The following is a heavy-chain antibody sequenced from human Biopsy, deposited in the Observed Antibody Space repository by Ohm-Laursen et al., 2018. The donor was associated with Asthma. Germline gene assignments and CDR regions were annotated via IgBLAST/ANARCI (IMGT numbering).Heavy chain of an antibody. CDR2: IMTVFGTT. CDR3: AKCQVGYSSGWSLLLKKIYYSGMDV. Sequence: SSVKVSCKAPGGTFSNFAISWVRQAPGQGLEWLGGIMTVFGTTNYAQKFQGRVTITADESTGTAYMEVTSLRSEDTAIYYCAKCQVGYSSGWSLLLKKIYYSGMDVWGQGTAVTVSS. J-gene: IGHJ6*02. CDR1: GGTFSNFA. D-gene: IGHD6-19*01. V-gene: IGHV1-69*01.